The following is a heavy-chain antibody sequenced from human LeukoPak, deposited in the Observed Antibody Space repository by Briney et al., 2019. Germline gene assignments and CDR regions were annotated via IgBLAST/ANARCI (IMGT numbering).Heavy chain of an antibody. J-gene: IGHJ2*01. CDR2: IYYSGST. CDR3: ARRSSGNWYFDL. CDR1: GGSISTYY. Sequence: SETLSLTCTVSGGSISTYYWSWIRQPPGKGLEWIGYIYYSGSTNYNPSLNSRVTISVDTSKNQFSLRLSSVTAADTAMYYCARRSSGNWYFDLWGRGTLVTVSS. V-gene: IGHV4-59*08. D-gene: IGHD1-14*01.